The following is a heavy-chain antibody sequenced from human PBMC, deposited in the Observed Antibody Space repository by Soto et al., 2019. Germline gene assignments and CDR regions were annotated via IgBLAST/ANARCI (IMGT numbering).Heavy chain of an antibody. J-gene: IGHJ4*02. V-gene: IGHV4-31*03. CDR2: IYYSGRT. CDR1: GDSISSGGYY. Sequence: QVQLQESGPGLVKPSQTLSLTCTVSGDSISSGGYYWSWIRQHPGKGLEWIGYIYYSGRTYYNPSLRSRVLISVDPSKKQFSLRLSSVTAADTAVYVCARGSPIIMVRGVTIRFDYWGQGTLVTVSS. CDR3: ARGSPIIMVRGVTIRFDY. D-gene: IGHD3-10*01.